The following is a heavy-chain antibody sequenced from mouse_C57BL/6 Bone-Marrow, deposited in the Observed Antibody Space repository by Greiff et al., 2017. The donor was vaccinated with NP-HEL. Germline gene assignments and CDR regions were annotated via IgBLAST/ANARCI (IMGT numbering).Heavy chain of an antibody. V-gene: IGHV14-4*01. D-gene: IGHD1-1*01. CDR3: TPIVYYGSSYGYFDV. CDR1: GFNIKDDS. CDR2: IDPENGDT. Sequence: EVQLQQSGAELVRPGASVKLSCTASGFNIKDDSMHWVKQRPEQGLEWIGWIDPENGDTEYASKFQGKATITADTSSNTAYLQLSSLTSEDTAVYYCTPIVYYGSSYGYFDVWGTGTTVTVSS. J-gene: IGHJ1*03.